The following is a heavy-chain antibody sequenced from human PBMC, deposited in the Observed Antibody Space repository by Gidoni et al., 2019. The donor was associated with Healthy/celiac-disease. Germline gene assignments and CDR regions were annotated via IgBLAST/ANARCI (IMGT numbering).Heavy chain of an antibody. V-gene: IGHV3-48*03. J-gene: IGHJ4*02. CDR3: AREYGGSTVTTALYY. CDR1: GFTFSSYE. D-gene: IGHD4-17*01. Sequence: EVQLVASGGGLVQPGGSLRLSCAASGFTFSSYEMNWVRQAPGKGLEWVSYISSSGSTIYYADSVKGRFTISRDNAKNSLYLQMNSLRAEDTAVYYCAREYGGSTVTTALYYWGQGTLVTVSS. CDR2: ISSSGSTI.